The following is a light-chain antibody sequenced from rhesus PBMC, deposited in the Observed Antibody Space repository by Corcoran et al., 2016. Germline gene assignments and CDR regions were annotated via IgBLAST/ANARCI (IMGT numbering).Light chain of an antibody. J-gene: IGKJ2*01. CDR2: KAS. CDR1: QGISNN. CDR3: QHGYGILYS. Sequence: DIQMTQSPSSLSASVGDRVTITCRASQGISNNLAWYQQKPGKVPKLLIYKASTLQSGIPSRFSGSGSGTDFTLTISSLHPEDFATYYCQHGYGILYSFGQGTKVEIK. V-gene: IGKV1-25*01.